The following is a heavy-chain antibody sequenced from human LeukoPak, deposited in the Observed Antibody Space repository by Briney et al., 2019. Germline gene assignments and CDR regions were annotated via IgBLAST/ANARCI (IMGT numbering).Heavy chain of an antibody. CDR1: GFTFSSYE. CDR3: ARDRRHSRSGYYFTSLYYYYYGMDV. J-gene: IGHJ6*02. D-gene: IGHD3-3*01. CDR2: ISSSGSTI. V-gene: IGHV3-48*03. Sequence: GGSLRLSCAASGFTFSSYEMNWVRQAPGKGLEWVSYISSSGSTIYYADSVKGRFTISRDNAKNSLYLQVNSLGAEDTAVYYCARDRRHSRSGYYFTSLYYYYYGMDVWGQGTTVTVSS.